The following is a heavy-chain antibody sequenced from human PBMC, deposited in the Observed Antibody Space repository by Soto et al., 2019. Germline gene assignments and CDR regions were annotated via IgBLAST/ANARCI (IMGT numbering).Heavy chain of an antibody. CDR3: ARVYSIGWSLFDY. J-gene: IGHJ4*02. Sequence: PGGSLRLSCAASGFTFSSYWMSWVRQAPGKGLEWVANIKQDGSEKYYVDSVKGRFAISRDNAKNSLYLQMNSLRAEDTAVYYCARVYSIGWSLFDYWGQGTLVTVSS. D-gene: IGHD6-19*01. V-gene: IGHV3-7*03. CDR2: IKQDGSEK. CDR1: GFTFSSYW.